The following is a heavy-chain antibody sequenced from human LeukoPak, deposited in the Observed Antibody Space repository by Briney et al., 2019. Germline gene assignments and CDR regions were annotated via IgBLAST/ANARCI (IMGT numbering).Heavy chain of an antibody. CDR2: FDPEDGET. CDR1: GYTLTELS. D-gene: IGHD3-16*01. J-gene: IGHJ4*02. Sequence: GASVRVSFRGSGYTLTELSMHGVGQAPGKGLERMGGFDPEDGETIYAQKFQGRVTMTEDTSTDTAYIELSSLRSEDTAVYYCATETNGGGTRLDYWGQGTLVTVSS. CDR3: ATETNGGGTRLDY. V-gene: IGHV1-24*01.